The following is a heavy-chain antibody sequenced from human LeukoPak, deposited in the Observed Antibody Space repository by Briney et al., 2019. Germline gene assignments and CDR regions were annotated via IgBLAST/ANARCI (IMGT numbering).Heavy chain of an antibody. CDR3: AADWPLDY. Sequence: GGSLRLSCAASGFTFSTYAMSWVRQAPGKGLEWVSGINGSDGRTYYGDSVKGRLTISRDNSKNTLYLQMNSLRAEDTAVYYCAADWPLDYWGQGTLVTVSP. D-gene: IGHD3/OR15-3a*01. CDR2: INGSDGRT. J-gene: IGHJ4*02. V-gene: IGHV3-23*01. CDR1: GFTFSTYA.